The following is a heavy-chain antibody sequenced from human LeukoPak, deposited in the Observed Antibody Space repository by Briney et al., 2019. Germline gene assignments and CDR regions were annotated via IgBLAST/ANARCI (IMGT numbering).Heavy chain of an antibody. CDR3: ARYIVGATTGYYYYYYMDV. CDR2: IYYSGST. V-gene: IGHV4-59*01. J-gene: IGHJ6*03. Sequence: PSETLSLTCTVSGGSISSYYWSWIRRPPGKGLEWIGYIYYSGSTNYNPSLKSRVTISVDTSKDQFSLKLSSVTAADTAVYYCARYIVGATTGYYYYYYMDVWGKGTTVTVSS. CDR1: GGSISSYY. D-gene: IGHD1-26*01.